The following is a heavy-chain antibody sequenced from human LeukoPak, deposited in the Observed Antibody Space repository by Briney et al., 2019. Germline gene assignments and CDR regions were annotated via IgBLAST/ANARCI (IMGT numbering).Heavy chain of an antibody. CDR1: GGTFISYA. CDR2: IIPIFGTA. J-gene: IGHJ4*02. D-gene: IGHD3-9*01. Sequence: ASVKVSCKASGGTFISYAISWVRQAPGQGLEWMGGIIPIFGTANYAQKFQGRVTITADESTSTAYMELSSLRSEDTAVYYCVTGDIIEIVLGVGLVYWGQGTLVTVSS. V-gene: IGHV1-69*13. CDR3: VTGDIIEIVLGVGLVY.